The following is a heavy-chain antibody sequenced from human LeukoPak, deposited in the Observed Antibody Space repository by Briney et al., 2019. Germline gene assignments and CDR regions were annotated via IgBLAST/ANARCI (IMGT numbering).Heavy chain of an antibody. D-gene: IGHD6-13*01. CDR1: GFTFSNYA. CDR2: INSSGDKT. Sequence: PGGSLRLSCSGSGFTFSNYAIHWVRQAPGKGPEYVSVINSSGDKTYYADSVKGRFTISRDNSKNTVSLQMSSLRAEDTAMYYCVKDLYKGDTSTWYYFDYWGQETLVTVSS. CDR3: VKDLYKGDTSTWYYFDY. V-gene: IGHV3-64D*06. J-gene: IGHJ4*02.